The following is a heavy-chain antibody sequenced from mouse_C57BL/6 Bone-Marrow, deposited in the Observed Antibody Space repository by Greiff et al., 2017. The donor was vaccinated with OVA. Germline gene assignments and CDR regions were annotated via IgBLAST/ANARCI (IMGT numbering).Heavy chain of an antibody. CDR1: GYSITSGYY. CDR2: ISYDGSN. D-gene: IGHD2-3*01. V-gene: IGHV3-6*01. J-gene: IGHJ4*01. CDR3: TREGGWLLSYALDY. Sequence: EVKLQESGPGLVKPSQSLSLTCSVTGYSITSGYYWNWIRQFPGNKLEWMGYISYDGSNNYNPSLKNRISITRDTSKNQFFLKLNSVTTEDTATYYCTREGGWLLSYALDYWGQGTSVTVSS.